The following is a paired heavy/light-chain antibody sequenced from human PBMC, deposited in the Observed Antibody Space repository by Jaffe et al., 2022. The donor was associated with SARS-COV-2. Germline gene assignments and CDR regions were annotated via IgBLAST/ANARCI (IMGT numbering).Light chain of an antibody. CDR2: STN. CDR3: VLYMGSGIHYV. CDR1: SGSVSTSYY. J-gene: IGLJ1*01. V-gene: IGLV8-61*01. Sequence: QTVVTQEPSFSVSPGGTVTLTCGLSSGSVSTSYYPSWYQQTPGQAPRTLIYSTNTRSSGVPDRFSGSILGNKAALTITGAQADDESDYYCVLYMGSGIHYVFGTGTKVTVL.
Heavy chain of an antibody. J-gene: IGHJ6*03. CDR3: ARDSAPAMVYYYYYYMDV. V-gene: IGHV3-48*01. Sequence: EVQLVESGGGLVQPGGSLRLSCAASGFTFSSYSMNWVRQAPGKGLEWVSYISSSSSTIYYADSVKGRFTISRDNAKNSLYLQMNSLRAEDTAVYYCARDSAPAMVYYYYYYMDVWGKGTTVTVSS. CDR1: GFTFSSYS. CDR2: ISSSSSTI. D-gene: IGHD5-18*01.